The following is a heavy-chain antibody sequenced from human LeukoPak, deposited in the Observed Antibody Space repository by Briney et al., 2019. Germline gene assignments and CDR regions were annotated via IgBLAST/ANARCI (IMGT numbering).Heavy chain of an antibody. CDR3: TRGWSSAGAFDT. Sequence: SETLSLTCTVSGGSISSLYYSWIRQPPGKGLEWIGRIYISGNTDQNPSLKSRVTVSMDSSKNQFSLEMKSVTAADTAVYYCTRGWSSAGAFDTWGQGTVVTVSS. CDR2: IYISGNT. D-gene: IGHD6-19*01. CDR1: GGSISSLY. J-gene: IGHJ3*02. V-gene: IGHV4-4*08.